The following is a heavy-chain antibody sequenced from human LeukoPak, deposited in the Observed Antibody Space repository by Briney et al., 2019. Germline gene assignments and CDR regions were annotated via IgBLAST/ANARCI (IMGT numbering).Heavy chain of an antibody. CDR1: GGSISSSSYY. J-gene: IGHJ4*02. D-gene: IGHD3-16*01. CDR3: ARQPRNSGYVWGSY. Sequence: PSETLSLTCTVSGGSISSSSYYWGWVRQPPGKGLEWIGSIYYSGSTYYSPSPESRVTISVDTSKNQFSLKLTSVTASDTAVYYCARQPRNSGYVWGSYWGQGTLVTVSS. V-gene: IGHV4-39*01. CDR2: IYYSGST.